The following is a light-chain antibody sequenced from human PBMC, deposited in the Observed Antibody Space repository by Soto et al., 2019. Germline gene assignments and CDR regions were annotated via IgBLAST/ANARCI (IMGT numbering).Light chain of an antibody. V-gene: IGKV3-20*01. Sequence: EIVLTQSPGTLSLSPGERATLSCRASQSVSSNNLVWYQQKPGQAPRLLIYGASYRAAGIPDRFSGSGSGTDFTLTISRLEPEDFVLYYCHQYGSSPWTFGQGTKVDVK. CDR1: QSVSSNN. CDR3: HQYGSSPWT. CDR2: GAS. J-gene: IGKJ1*01.